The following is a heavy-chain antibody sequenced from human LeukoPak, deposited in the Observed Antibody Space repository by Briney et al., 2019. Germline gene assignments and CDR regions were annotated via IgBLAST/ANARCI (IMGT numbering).Heavy chain of an antibody. Sequence: ASVKVSCNASGYTFTGYYMHWVRQAPGQGIEWMGWINPNSGGTNYAQKFQGRVTMTRDTSISTAYMELSRLRSDDTAVYYCASPIHIVGATKWDYFDYWGRGTLVTVSS. CDR2: INPNSGGT. CDR3: ASPIHIVGATKWDYFDY. CDR1: GYTFTGYY. J-gene: IGHJ4*02. D-gene: IGHD1-26*01. V-gene: IGHV1-2*02.